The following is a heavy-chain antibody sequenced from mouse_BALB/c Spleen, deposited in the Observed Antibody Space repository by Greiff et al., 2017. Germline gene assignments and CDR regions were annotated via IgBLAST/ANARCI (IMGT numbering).Heavy chain of an antibody. J-gene: IGHJ2*01. Sequence: LVRPGASVKLSCKASGYTFTSYWINWIKQRPGQGLEWIGRIAPGSGSTYYNEMFKGKATLTVDTSSSTAYIQLSSLSSEDSAVYFCARVYYGRDGYFDYWGQGTTLTVSS. CDR3: ARVYYGRDGYFDY. D-gene: IGHD1-1*01. CDR1: GYTFTSYW. CDR2: IAPGSGST. V-gene: IGHV1S41*01.